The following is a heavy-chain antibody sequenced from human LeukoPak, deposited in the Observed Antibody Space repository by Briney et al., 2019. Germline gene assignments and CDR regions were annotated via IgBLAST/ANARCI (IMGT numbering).Heavy chain of an antibody. CDR1: GFTLSSYS. CDR3: ARDPDTLGIRSYWYFDL. J-gene: IGHJ2*01. D-gene: IGHD7-27*01. V-gene: IGHV3-21*04. Sequence: GGSLRLSCAASGFTLSSYSMNWVRQAPGKGLEWVSSITSSSSYIYYADSVKGRFTISRDNAKNSLYLQMSSLRAEDTAVYYCARDPDTLGIRSYWYFDLWGRGTLVTVSS. CDR2: ITSSSSYI.